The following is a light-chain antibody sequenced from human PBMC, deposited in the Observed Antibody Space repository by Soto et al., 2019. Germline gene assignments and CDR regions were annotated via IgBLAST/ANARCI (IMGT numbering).Light chain of an antibody. J-gene: IGKJ3*01. V-gene: IGKV3-20*01. CDR1: QSVNGNY. CDR3: QQYGSSPVS. Sequence: EIVLTQSPGTLSLSPGEGATLSCRASQSVNGNYLAWYQQKPGQPPRLLIYGASSRATGIPDRFSGSGSGTDFTLTISRLEPEDSAVYHCQQYGSSPVSFGPGTKVDIK. CDR2: GAS.